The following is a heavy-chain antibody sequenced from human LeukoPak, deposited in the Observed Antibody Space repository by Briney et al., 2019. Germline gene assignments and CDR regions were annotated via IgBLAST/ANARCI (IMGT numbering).Heavy chain of an antibody. V-gene: IGHV3-30-3*01. J-gene: IGHJ4*02. CDR3: AREDSSSARLDY. D-gene: IGHD6-6*01. CDR1: GFTFSSYA. Sequence: PGGSLRLSCAASGFTFSSYAMHWVRQAPGKGLEWVAVISYDGSNKYYADSVKGRFTISRDNSKSTLYLQMNSLRAEDTAVYYCAREDSSSARLDYWGQGTLVTVSS. CDR2: ISYDGSNK.